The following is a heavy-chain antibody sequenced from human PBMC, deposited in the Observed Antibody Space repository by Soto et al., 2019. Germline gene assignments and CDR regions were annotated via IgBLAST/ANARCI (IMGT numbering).Heavy chain of an antibody. CDR3: ARQLIC. J-gene: IGHJ4*02. Sequence: SETLSLTCTVSGGSISSSYWSWIRQPPGKGLEWIGYIYDSGSTYYNSSLKSRVTMSVDTSKNQFSLKLSSVTAADTAVYYRARQLICWGQGTPVTVSS. CDR1: GGSISSSY. V-gene: IGHV4-59*08. CDR2: IYDSGST. D-gene: IGHD6-13*01.